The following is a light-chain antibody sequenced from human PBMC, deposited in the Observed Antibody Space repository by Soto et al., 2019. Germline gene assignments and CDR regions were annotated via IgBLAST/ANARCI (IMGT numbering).Light chain of an antibody. Sequence: DIQMTQSPSTLSASVGDRVTITCRASQSVSSWLAWYQQKPGKAPKVLIYDASSLESGVPSRFSGSGSGTESSLTISSLQPDDFATYYCQQYSRYWTFGQGTKV. CDR3: QQYSRYWT. V-gene: IGKV1-5*01. CDR2: DAS. CDR1: QSVSSW. J-gene: IGKJ1*01.